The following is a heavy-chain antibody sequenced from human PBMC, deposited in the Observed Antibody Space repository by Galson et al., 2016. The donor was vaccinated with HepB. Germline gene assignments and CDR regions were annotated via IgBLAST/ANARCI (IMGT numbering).Heavy chain of an antibody. CDR2: ISYDGRNK. CDR1: GFTLNIYT. V-gene: IGHV3-30*04. J-gene: IGHJ4*02. Sequence: SLRLSCAASGFTLNIYTMYWVRQAPGKGLEWVAVISYDGRNKYYTDSVKGRFTISRDNSKNTLYLQMNSLRAEDTAVYYCARDRGGGSGSYYNDYYFDYWGQGTLVTVSS. CDR3: ARDRGGGSGSYYNDYYFDY. D-gene: IGHD3-10*01.